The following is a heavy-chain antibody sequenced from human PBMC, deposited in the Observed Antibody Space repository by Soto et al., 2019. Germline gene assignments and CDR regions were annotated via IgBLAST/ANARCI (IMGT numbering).Heavy chain of an antibody. CDR2: IYYSGST. V-gene: IGHV4-59*08. Sequence: PSETLSLTCTVSGGSISSYYWSWIRQPPGKGLEWIGYIYYSGSTNYNPSLKSRVTISVDTSKNQFSLKLSSVTAADTAVYYCARQMFDYGDYAFIDYWGKGTLVTVSS. CDR3: ARQMFDYGDYAFIDY. J-gene: IGHJ4*02. CDR1: GGSISSYY. D-gene: IGHD4-17*01.